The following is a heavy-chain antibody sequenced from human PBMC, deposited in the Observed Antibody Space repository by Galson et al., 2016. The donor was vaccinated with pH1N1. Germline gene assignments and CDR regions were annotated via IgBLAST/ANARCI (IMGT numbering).Heavy chain of an antibody. D-gene: IGHD1-14*01. Sequence: SLRLSCAASDFTFSTFWMARVRQAPGNGLAWVALINGDGSKKYYVDSVKGRFTISRDNTKKTLYLQINNLKAEDTALYYCVRDPGWVELDYWGQGALVIVSS. CDR1: DFTFSTFW. CDR3: VRDPGWVELDY. J-gene: IGHJ4*02. V-gene: IGHV3-7*01. CDR2: INGDGSKK.